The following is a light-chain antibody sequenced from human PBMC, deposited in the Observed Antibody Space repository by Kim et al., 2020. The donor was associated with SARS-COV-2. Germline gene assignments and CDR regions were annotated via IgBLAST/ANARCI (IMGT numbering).Light chain of an antibody. V-gene: IGKV3-11*01. CDR1: QSVSRY. CDR2: DAS. J-gene: IGKJ2*01. CDR3: QQRSNWLLYT. Sequence: LSPGERATLSCRASQSVSRYLAWYQQKPGQAPRLLIYDASNRATGIPARFSGSGSGTDFTLTISSLEPEDFAVYYCQQRSNWLLYTFGQGTKLEI.